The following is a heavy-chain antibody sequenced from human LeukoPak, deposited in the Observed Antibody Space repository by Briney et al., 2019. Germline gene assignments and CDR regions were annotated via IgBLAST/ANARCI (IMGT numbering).Heavy chain of an antibody. CDR2: ISTGSTTI. J-gene: IGHJ4*02. D-gene: IGHD3-10*01. CDR3: AREVGSGSAFDY. CDR1: GFTFSSYT. V-gene: IGHV3-48*02. Sequence: GGSLRLSRAASGFTFSSYTMTWVRQAPGKGLEWLSYISTGSTTIYYADSVKGRFTISRDNAKNSLYLQLNSLRDEDTAVYYCAREVGSGSAFDYWGQGTLVTVSS.